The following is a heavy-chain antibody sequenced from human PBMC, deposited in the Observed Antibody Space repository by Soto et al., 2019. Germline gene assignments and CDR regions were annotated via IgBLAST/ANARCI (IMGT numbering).Heavy chain of an antibody. D-gene: IGHD3-10*01. CDR2: IKLDASEK. J-gene: IGHJ4*01. CDR3: ARDSGYGSGASVNHYLDF. CDR1: VFLVTGHL. V-gene: IGHV3-7*01. Sequence: LXLSCAASVFLVTGHLITCVRQAPWKGLEWLGTIKLDASEKKYVDSVKGRFTMSRDNAKNSLYLQMDSLRAEDTAVYYCARDSGYGSGASVNHYLDFWGRGTLVTVSS.